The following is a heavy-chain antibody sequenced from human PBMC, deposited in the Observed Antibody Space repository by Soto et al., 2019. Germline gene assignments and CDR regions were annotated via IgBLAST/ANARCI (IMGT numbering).Heavy chain of an antibody. CDR2: IWYDGSNK. J-gene: IGHJ6*03. CDR3: ARVDVLLWFGELFSYYYYYYMDV. D-gene: IGHD3-10*01. CDR1: GFTFSSYG. V-gene: IGHV3-33*01. Sequence: SLRLSCAASGFTFSSYGMHWVRQAPGKGLEWVAVIWYDGSNKYYADSVKGRFTISRDNSKNTLYLQMNSLRAEDTAVYYCARVDVLLWFGELFSYYYYYYMDVWGKGTTVTVSS.